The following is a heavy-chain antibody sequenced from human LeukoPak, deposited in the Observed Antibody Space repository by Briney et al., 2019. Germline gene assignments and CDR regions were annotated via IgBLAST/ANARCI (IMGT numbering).Heavy chain of an antibody. CDR1: GFTFSSYS. CDR2: ISSSSSYI. D-gene: IGHD6-13*01. J-gene: IGHJ4*02. V-gene: IGHV3-21*01. CDR3: SISTMAGIAAA. Sequence: PGGSPRLSCAASGFTFSSYSMNWVRQAPGKGLEWVSSISSSSSYIYYADSVKGRFTISRDNAKNSLYLQMNSLRTEDTAVYYCSISTMAGIAAAGGQGTLVTVSS.